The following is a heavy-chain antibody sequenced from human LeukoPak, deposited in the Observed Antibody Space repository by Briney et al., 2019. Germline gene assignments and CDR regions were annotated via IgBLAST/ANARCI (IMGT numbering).Heavy chain of an antibody. D-gene: IGHD5-12*01. Sequence: GGSLRLSCAASGFTFSSYGMHWVRQAPGKGLEWVAVIWYDGSNKYYADSVKGRFTISRDNSKNTLYLQMNRLRAEDTAVYYCARDGGYSGYGSYYYYYGMDVWGQGTTVTVSS. CDR1: GFTFSSYG. CDR2: IWYDGSNK. V-gene: IGHV3-33*01. CDR3: ARDGGYSGYGSYYYYYGMDV. J-gene: IGHJ6*02.